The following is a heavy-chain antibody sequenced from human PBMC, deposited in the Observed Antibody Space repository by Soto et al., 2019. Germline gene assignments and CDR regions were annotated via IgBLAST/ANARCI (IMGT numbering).Heavy chain of an antibody. J-gene: IGHJ4*02. CDR3: ARAGITGPNSLVDY. D-gene: IGHD3-16*01. CDR1: GGSISSGGYY. V-gene: IGHV4-31*03. Sequence: QVQLQESGPGLVKPSQTLSLTCTVSGGSISSGGYYWSWIRQHPGKGLEWIGYIYYSGSTYYNPSLKSRVTISVDTSKNQFSLKLSSVTAVDTAVYYCARAGITGPNSLVDYWGQGTLVTVSS. CDR2: IYYSGST.